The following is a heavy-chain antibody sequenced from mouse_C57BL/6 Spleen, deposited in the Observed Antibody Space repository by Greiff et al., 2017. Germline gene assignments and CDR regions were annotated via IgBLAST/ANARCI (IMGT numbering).Heavy chain of an antibody. J-gene: IGHJ1*03. CDR2: IYPGSGST. Sequence: QVQLKQPGAELVKPGASVKMSCKASGYTFTSYWITWVKQRPGQGLEWIGDIYPGSGSTNYNEKFKSKATLTVDTSSSTAYMQLSSLTSEDSAVYYCARENHYYGSSLWYCDVWGTGTTVTVSS. CDR1: GYTFTSYW. D-gene: IGHD1-1*01. CDR3: ARENHYYGSSLWYCDV. V-gene: IGHV1-55*01.